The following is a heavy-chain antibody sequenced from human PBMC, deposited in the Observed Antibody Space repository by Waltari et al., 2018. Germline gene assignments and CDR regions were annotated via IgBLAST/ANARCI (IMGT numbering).Heavy chain of an antibody. CDR2: INSDGSTT. CDR1: AVPFSSHW. D-gene: IGHD3-16*01. J-gene: IGHJ4*02. Sequence: EVQWVESGGGLVQRGGSLRLSGAAAAVPFSSHWMHWVRQAPGKGLVWVSRINSDGSTTNYADSVKGRFTISRDNAKNTLYLQMNSLRAEDTAVYYCTSYVMIKEWGQGTLVTVSS. CDR3: TSYVMIKE. V-gene: IGHV3-74*01.